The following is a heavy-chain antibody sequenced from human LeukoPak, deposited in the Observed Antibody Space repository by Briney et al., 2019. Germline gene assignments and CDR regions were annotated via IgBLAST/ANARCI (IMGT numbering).Heavy chain of an antibody. J-gene: IGHJ4*02. D-gene: IGHD3-10*01. CDR3: ASRDRFGERPFDY. V-gene: IGHV4-39*07. CDR1: GGSVSSTSHH. Sequence: MPSETLSLTCTVSGGSVSSTSHHWNWIRQPPGQGLEWIGSIFYSGSTYYNPSLKSRVTISVDTSKNQFSLKLSSVTAAGTAVYYCASRDRFGERPFDYWGQGTLVTVSS. CDR2: IFYSGST.